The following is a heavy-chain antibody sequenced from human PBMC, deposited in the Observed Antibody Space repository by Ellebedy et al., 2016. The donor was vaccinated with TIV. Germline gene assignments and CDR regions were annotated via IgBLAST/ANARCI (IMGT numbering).Heavy chain of an antibody. CDR2: VSNDGGQE. V-gene: IGHV3-30*04. D-gene: IGHD3-10*01. J-gene: IGHJ4*02. CDR1: GLTFSSFA. CDR3: ARDRVWFGESDIDY. Sequence: PGGSLRLSCAASGLTFSSFAIHWVRQAPGKGLEWVAVVSNDGGQEYYADSVKGRFTISRDNSKNTVYLQMSSLRTEDTAVYYCARDRVWFGESDIDYWGQGTLVTVSS.